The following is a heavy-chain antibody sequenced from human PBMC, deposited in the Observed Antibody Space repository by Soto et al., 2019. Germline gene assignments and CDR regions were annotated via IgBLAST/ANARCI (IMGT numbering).Heavy chain of an antibody. D-gene: IGHD6-6*01. Sequence: QVQLVESGGSVVQPGGSRRLSCAASGFSFSYYGLHWVRQAPGKGLEWLALITHDGYNRYYADSVKGRSTISRDNSKNTIFLQMNSLKSEDTAVYYCAKGGSFDIWGQGTPVTVSS. V-gene: IGHV3-30*18. CDR2: ITHDGYNR. J-gene: IGHJ4*02. CDR1: GFSFSYYG. CDR3: AKGGSFDI.